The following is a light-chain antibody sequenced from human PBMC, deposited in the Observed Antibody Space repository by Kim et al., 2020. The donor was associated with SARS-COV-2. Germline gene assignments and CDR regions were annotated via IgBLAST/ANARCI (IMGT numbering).Light chain of an antibody. CDR1: SSNIGNNY. V-gene: IGLV1-51*01. CDR2: DNN. J-gene: IGLJ3*02. Sequence: QSVLTQPPSVSAAPGQKVSIPCSGGSSNIGNNYVSWYQQFPGTAPKPLIYDNNKRPSGIPDRFSGSKSGTSASLGVTGLQSGDEADYYCGTWDSSLSAVVFGGGTQLTVL. CDR3: GTWDSSLSAVV.